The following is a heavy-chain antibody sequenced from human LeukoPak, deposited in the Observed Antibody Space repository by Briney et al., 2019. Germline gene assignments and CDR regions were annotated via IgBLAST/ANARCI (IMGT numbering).Heavy chain of an antibody. J-gene: IGHJ4*02. CDR3: AKTTAGYSSGRYPGWPVDY. V-gene: IGHV3-23*01. Sequence: GGSLRLSCAASGFTFSSYAIYWVRQAPGKGLEWVSGISGSGGNTYFADSVKGRFTISRDNSKNTVFLQVDSLRAEDTAVYYCAKTTAGYSSGRYPGWPVDYWGQGTLVTVSS. CDR1: GFTFSSYA. D-gene: IGHD6-19*01. CDR2: ISGSGGNT.